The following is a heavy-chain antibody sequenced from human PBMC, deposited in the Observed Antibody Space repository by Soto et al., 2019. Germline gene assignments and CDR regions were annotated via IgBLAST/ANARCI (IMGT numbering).Heavy chain of an antibody. CDR3: ARDGAYYYDSSGYYEYGMDV. CDR1: GFTFSSYS. CDR2: ISSSSSYI. D-gene: IGHD3-22*01. J-gene: IGHJ6*02. Sequence: GGSLRLSCAASGFTFSSYSMNRVRQAPGKGLEWVSSISSSSSYIYYADSVKGRFTISRDNAKNSLYLQMNSLRAEDTAVYYCARDGAYYYDSSGYYEYGMDVWGQGTTVTVSS. V-gene: IGHV3-21*01.